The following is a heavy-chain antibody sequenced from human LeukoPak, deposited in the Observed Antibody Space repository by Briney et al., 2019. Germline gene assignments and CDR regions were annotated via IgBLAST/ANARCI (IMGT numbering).Heavy chain of an antibody. CDR2: ISSSSSYI. Sequence: GGSLRLSCAASGFTFSSYSMNWVRQAPGKVLEWVSSISSSSSYIYYADSVKGRFTISRDNAKNSLYLQMNSLRAEDTAVYYCARDQGYLAFDIWGQGTMVTVSS. CDR1: GFTFSSYS. D-gene: IGHD2-15*01. V-gene: IGHV3-21*01. CDR3: ARDQGYLAFDI. J-gene: IGHJ3*02.